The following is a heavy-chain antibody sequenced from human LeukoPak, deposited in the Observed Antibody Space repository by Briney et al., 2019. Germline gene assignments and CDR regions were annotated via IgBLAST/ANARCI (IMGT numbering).Heavy chain of an antibody. J-gene: IGHJ6*02. CDR3: AREVVRGVIIADYYYGMDV. Sequence: WETLSLACTGSGGPISSYYWSWIRQPAGKGLEWIGRIYTSGSTNYNPSLKSRVPMSVDTSKNQFSLKLSSVTAADTAVYYCAREVVRGVIIADYYYGMDVWGQGTTVTVSS. V-gene: IGHV4-4*07. CDR2: IYTSGST. D-gene: IGHD3-10*01. CDR1: GGPISSYY.